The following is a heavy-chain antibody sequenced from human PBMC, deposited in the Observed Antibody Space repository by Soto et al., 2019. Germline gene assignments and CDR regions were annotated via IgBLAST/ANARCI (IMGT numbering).Heavy chain of an antibody. CDR2: ISFDGNNI. V-gene: IGHV3-30-3*01. J-gene: IGHJ4*02. Sequence: SLRLSCSASGFTFSRSAVHWVGQAPGKGREGAALISFDGNNIFYAEYVMGRFTISRDNSNNTLHLHMNSRKTDDTATYYCVTDLAAPYYLNNWGQGTLVTV. CDR1: GFTFSRSA. D-gene: IGHD6-13*01. CDR3: VTDLAAPYYLNN.